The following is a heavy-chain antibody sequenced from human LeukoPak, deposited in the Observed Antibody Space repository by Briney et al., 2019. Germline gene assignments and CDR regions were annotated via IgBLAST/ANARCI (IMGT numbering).Heavy chain of an antibody. D-gene: IGHD5-12*01. CDR3: ARGGYSGYDQFDY. CDR1: GYTFTGYY. J-gene: IGHJ4*02. Sequence: GASVKVSCKASGYTFTGYYMHWVRQAPGQGLEWMGWINPNSGGTNYAQKFQGRVTMTRDTSISTAYMELSSLRSEDTAVYYCARGGYSGYDQFDYWGQGTLVTVSS. CDR2: INPNSGGT. V-gene: IGHV1-2*02.